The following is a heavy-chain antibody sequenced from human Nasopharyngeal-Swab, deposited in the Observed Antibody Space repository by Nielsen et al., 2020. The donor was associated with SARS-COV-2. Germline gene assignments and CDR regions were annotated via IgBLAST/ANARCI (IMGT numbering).Heavy chain of an antibody. D-gene: IGHD2-2*03. V-gene: IGHV4-59*01. CDR1: GCSISSYY. CDR2: IYYSGST. Sequence: ESLKISCTVSGCSISSYYWSWIRQPPGKGLEWIGYIYYSGSTNYNPSLKSRVTISVDTSKNQFSLKLSSVTAADTAVYYCARTGGLDIVVVPAALWAFDIWGQGTMVTVSS. CDR3: ARTGGLDIVVVPAALWAFDI. J-gene: IGHJ3*02.